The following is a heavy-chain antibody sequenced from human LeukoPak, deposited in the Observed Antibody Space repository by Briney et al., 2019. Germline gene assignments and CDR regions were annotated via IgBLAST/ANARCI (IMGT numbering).Heavy chain of an antibody. CDR1: GGSISSYY. CDR3: ARTTEGGYTYGYFYYYYMDV. V-gene: IGHV4-59*01. CDR2: IYYSGST. J-gene: IGHJ6*03. D-gene: IGHD5-18*01. Sequence: SETLSLTCTVSGGSISSYYWSWIRQPPAKGLGGIGYIYYSGSTNYNPSLKSRVTISVDTSKNQFSLKLSSVTAADTAVYYCARTTEGGYTYGYFYYYYMDVWGKGTTVTVSS.